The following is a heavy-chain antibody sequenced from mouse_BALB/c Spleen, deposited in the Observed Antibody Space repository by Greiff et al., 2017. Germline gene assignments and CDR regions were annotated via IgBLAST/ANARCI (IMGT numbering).Heavy chain of an antibody. J-gene: IGHJ3*01. CDR2: ISYDGSN. Sequence: EVKLMESGPGLVKPSQSLSLTCSVTGYSITSGYYWNWIRQFPGNILEWMGYISYDGSNNYNPSLKNRISITRDTSKNQFFLKLNSVTTEDTATYYCAALRSFAYWGQGTLVTVSA. V-gene: IGHV3-6*02. CDR3: AALRSFAY. D-gene: IGHD1-1*01. CDR1: GYSITSGYY.